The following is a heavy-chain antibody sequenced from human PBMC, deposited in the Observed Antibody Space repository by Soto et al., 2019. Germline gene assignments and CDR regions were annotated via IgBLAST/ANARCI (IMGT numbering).Heavy chain of an antibody. V-gene: IGHV3-30*18. Sequence: PGGSLRLSCAASGFTFTDYAMHWVRQAPGKGLEWVSVMSSDGSYKHYIDSVKGRFTISRDNSKNTLYLQMNSLRTEDTAIYYCAKDHRISLVRGVANYYYGMDVWGQGTTVTVSS. CDR2: MSSDGSYK. CDR3: AKDHRISLVRGVANYYYGMDV. CDR1: GFTFTDYA. J-gene: IGHJ6*02. D-gene: IGHD3-10*01.